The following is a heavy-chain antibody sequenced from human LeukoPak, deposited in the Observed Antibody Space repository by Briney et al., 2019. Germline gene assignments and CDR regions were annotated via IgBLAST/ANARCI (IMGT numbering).Heavy chain of an antibody. D-gene: IGHD4-11*01. CDR1: GGSISSYY. CDR2: IYYSGST. V-gene: IGHV4-59*01. Sequence: SGTLSLTCTVSGGSISSYYWSWIRQPPGKGLEWIGYIYYSGSTNYNPSLKSRVTISVDTSKNQFSLKLSSVTAADTAVYYCARATHDYQSPFDIWGQGTMVTVSS. J-gene: IGHJ3*02. CDR3: ARATHDYQSPFDI.